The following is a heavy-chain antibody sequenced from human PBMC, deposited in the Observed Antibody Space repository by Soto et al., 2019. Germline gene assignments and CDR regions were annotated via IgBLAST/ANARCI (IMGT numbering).Heavy chain of an antibody. J-gene: IGHJ6*02. CDR2: ISGDNVNT. Sequence: QVHLVQSGGEVKKPGASVKVSCKASGYNFTTYGISWVRQAPRQGLEWMGWISGDNVNTKSAQKIQGRITMTTDTSAGTAYMELRSLRSDDTGVYFCAREGQQPAQETYFYYYGMDVWGQGTTVTVSS. D-gene: IGHD6-13*01. V-gene: IGHV1-18*01. CDR3: AREGQQPAQETYFYYYGMDV. CDR1: GYNFTTYG.